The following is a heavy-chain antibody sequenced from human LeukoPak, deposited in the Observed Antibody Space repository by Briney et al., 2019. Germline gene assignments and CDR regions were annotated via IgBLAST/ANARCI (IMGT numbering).Heavy chain of an antibody. CDR2: IYSGGKT. Sequence: GGSLRLSCAASGFTVSTNYMSWVRQAPGKGLEWVSIIYSGGKTYYADSVKGRFTISRDNSKNTLYLQMNSLRAEDTAVYYCARDVVIGASYDYGDYVPSRHWGQGTLVTVSS. J-gene: IGHJ1*01. CDR3: ARDVVIGASYDYGDYVPSRH. V-gene: IGHV3-53*05. CDR1: GFTVSTNY. D-gene: IGHD4-17*01.